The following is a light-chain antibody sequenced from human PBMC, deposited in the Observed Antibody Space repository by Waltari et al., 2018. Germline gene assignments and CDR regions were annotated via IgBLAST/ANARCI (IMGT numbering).Light chain of an antibody. CDR3: QQYYKTPS. J-gene: IGKJ4*01. Sequence: DIVMTQSPGSLVVSLGERATINCKSGQDILYNSNNKNYLAWYRHKPGQSPKLLFYWASTRASGVPDRFSGSGSGTDFTLTISRVQAEDVAIYYCQQYYKTPSFGGGTKLEIK. CDR2: WAS. CDR1: QDILYNSNNKNY. V-gene: IGKV4-1*01.